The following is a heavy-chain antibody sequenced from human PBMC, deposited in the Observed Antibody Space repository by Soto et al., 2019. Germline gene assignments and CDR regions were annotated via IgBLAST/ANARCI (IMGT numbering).Heavy chain of an antibody. CDR3: ARDFVVPAAMSLDRYYYYGMDV. J-gene: IGHJ6*02. CDR1: GYTFTSYD. V-gene: IGHV1-8*01. D-gene: IGHD2-2*01. CDR2: MNPNSGNT. Sequence: GASVKVSCKASGYTFTSYDINWVRQATGQGLERMGRMNPNSGNTGYAQKIQGRFTISRDNSKDTLYLQMNSLRAEDTAVYYCARDFVVPAAMSLDRYYYYGMDVWGQGTTVTVSS.